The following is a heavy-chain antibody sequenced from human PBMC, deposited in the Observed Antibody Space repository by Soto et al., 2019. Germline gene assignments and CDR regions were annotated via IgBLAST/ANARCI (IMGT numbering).Heavy chain of an antibody. CDR3: TKSSRLYYMGV. J-gene: IGHJ6*03. CDR2: ITWNSGTI. Sequence: ESGGGLVQPGRSLRLSCAASGFTFDDYAMHWVRQAPGRGLEWVSRITWNSGTIDYADSVKGRFTISRDNAKNSLYLQMNSLRAEDTALYYCTKSSRLYYMGVWGKGTTVTVSS. D-gene: IGHD3-10*01. CDR1: GFTFDDYA. V-gene: IGHV3-9*01.